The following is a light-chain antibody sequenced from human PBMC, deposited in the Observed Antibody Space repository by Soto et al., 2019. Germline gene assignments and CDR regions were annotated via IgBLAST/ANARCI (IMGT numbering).Light chain of an antibody. V-gene: IGKV3-20*01. CDR3: QQYAGSPLT. CDR2: GAS. Sequence: EIVLTQSPGTLSLSPGDTATLSCRASQSVPTNYLAWYQQKPGQAPSLLIYGASRRATGIPDRFSGSGSGTDFTLTIRLEPEDFAVYYCQQYAGSPLTFGGGTKVEI. CDR1: QSVPTNY. J-gene: IGKJ4*01.